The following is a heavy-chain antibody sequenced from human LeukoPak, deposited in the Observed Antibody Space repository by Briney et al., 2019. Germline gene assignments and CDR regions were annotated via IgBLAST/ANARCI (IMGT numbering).Heavy chain of an antibody. CDR2: INPSGGST. Sequence: GASVKVSCKASGGTFSSYAISWVRQAPGQGLDWMGKINPSGGSTSYAQKFQGRVTITADKSTSTAYMELSSLRSEDTAVYYCATRGGGGYSYGIVDVWGKGTTVTVSS. CDR1: GGTFSSYA. J-gene: IGHJ6*04. D-gene: IGHD5-18*01. V-gene: IGHV1-69*04. CDR3: ATRGGGGYSYGIVDV.